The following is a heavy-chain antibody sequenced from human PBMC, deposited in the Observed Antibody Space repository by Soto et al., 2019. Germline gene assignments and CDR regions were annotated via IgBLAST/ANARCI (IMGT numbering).Heavy chain of an antibody. J-gene: IGHJ6*02. D-gene: IGHD3-10*01. Sequence: GGSLRLSCAASGFTFSSYAMSWVRQAPGKGLEWVSAISGSGGSTYYADSVKGRFTISRDNSKNTLYLQMNSLRAEDTAVYYCAKTGSVLLWFGELSGGMDVWGQGTTVTVSS. V-gene: IGHV3-23*01. CDR3: AKTGSVLLWFGELSGGMDV. CDR1: GFTFSSYA. CDR2: ISGSGGST.